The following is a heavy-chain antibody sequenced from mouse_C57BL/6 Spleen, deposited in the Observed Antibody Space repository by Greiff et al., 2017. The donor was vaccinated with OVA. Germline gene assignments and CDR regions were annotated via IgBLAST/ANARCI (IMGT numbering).Heavy chain of an antibody. CDR1: GYTFTGYW. Sequence: QVQLQQSGAELMKPGASVKLSCKATGYTFTGYWIEWVKQRPGHGLEWIGEILPGSGSTNYNEKFKGKATFTADTSSNTAYMQLSSLTTEDSAIYYCARGAYGYDDWDRDYWGQGTSVTVSS. CDR3: ARGAYGYDDWDRDY. J-gene: IGHJ4*01. D-gene: IGHD2-2*01. CDR2: ILPGSGST. V-gene: IGHV1-9*01.